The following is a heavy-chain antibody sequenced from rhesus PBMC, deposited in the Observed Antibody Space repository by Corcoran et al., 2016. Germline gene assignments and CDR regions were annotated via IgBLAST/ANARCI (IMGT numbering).Heavy chain of an antibody. V-gene: IGHV4-165*01. CDR1: GGSFSGYY. J-gene: IGHJ4*01. D-gene: IGHD2-15*01. Sequence: QVQLQESGPGLVKPSETLSLTCAVSGGSFSGYYWGGLRQPPGEGLEWIGYIRGSSGSTDYNPSLKSRVTISTDTSKNQFSLKLSSVTAADTAVYYCARDRTNLHFDYWGQGVLVTVSS. CDR3: ARDRTNLHFDY. CDR2: IRGSSGST.